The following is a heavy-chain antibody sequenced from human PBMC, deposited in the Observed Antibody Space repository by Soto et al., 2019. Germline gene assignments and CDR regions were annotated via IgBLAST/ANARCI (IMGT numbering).Heavy chain of an antibody. CDR3: ARVARGAFEEAYYYMDV. J-gene: IGHJ6*03. Sequence: ASETLCVSCSGSGGSIGRYYWSWSRNPRGKGLEWIGYIYYSGSTNYNPSLKSRVTISVDTSKNQFSLKLSSVTAADTAVYYCARVARGAFEEAYYYMDVWGKGTTVT. CDR1: GGSIGRYY. CDR2: IYYSGST. V-gene: IGHV4-59*08.